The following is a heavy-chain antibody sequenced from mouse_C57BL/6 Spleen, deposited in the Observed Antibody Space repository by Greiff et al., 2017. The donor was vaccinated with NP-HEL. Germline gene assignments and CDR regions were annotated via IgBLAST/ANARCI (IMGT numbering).Heavy chain of an antibody. Sequence: EVQLQQSGPELVKPGASVKISCKASGYTFTDYYMNWVKQSHGKSLEWIGDINPNNGGTSYNQKFKGKATLTVDKSSSTAYMELRSLTSEDSAVYYCARENSYYYGSIFDYWGQGTTLTVSS. J-gene: IGHJ2*01. V-gene: IGHV1-26*01. CDR1: GYTFTDYY. CDR3: ARENSYYYGSIFDY. CDR2: INPNNGGT. D-gene: IGHD1-1*01.